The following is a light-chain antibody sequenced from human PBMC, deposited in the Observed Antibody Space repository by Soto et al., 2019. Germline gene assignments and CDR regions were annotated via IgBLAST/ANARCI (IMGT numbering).Light chain of an antibody. J-gene: IGKJ3*01. V-gene: IGKV3-20*01. CDR2: GAS. CDR1: QSVSSNY. CDR3: QHYDSSPFT. Sequence: EIVLTQSPGTLSLSPGERATLSCRASQSVSSNYLAWYQQKPGQAPRLLIYGASSRATGIPDRFSGSGSGTDFTLTISRLEPEDFAVDYCQHYDSSPFTFGPGTKVDIK.